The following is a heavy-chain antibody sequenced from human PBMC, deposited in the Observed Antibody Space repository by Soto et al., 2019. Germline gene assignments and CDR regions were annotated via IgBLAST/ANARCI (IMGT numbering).Heavy chain of an antibody. V-gene: IGHV3-21*01. CDR1: GFTFSSYS. J-gene: IGHJ3*02. CDR2: ISSSSSYI. Sequence: LRLSCAASGFTFSSYSMNWVRQAPGKGLEWVSSISSSSSYIYYADSVKGRFTISRDNAKNSLYLQMNSLRAEDTAVYYCAREGYCSSTSCHTGGHDAFDIWGRGTMVTVSS. CDR3: AREGYCSSTSCHTGGHDAFDI. D-gene: IGHD2-2*01.